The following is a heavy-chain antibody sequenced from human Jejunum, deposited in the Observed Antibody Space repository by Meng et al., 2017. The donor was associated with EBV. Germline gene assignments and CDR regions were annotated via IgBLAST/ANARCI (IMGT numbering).Heavy chain of an antibody. D-gene: IGHD3-10*01. CDR2: INCNNGDT. Sequence: QEQRVQSGTEVKKPGASVRVSCKASGYRFTTYFIHWVRQAPGQGLEWMGRINCNNGDTDYAQKFQDRVTMTRDTSITTAYMDLTGLTSNDTAFYYCARIRYGTGTDWFDPWGRGTLVTVSS. J-gene: IGHJ5*02. V-gene: IGHV1-2*06. CDR1: GYRFTTYF. CDR3: ARIRYGTGTDWFDP.